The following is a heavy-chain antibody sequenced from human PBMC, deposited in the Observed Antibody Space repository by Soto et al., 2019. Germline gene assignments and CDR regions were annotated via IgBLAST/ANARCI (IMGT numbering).Heavy chain of an antibody. CDR2: TYYRSKWYN. CDR3: VREVAPRGFDP. CDR1: GDSVSSNSAS. D-gene: IGHD2-21*01. Sequence: PSQTLSLTCAISGDSVSSNSASWNLIRQSPSRGLEWLGRTYYRSKWYNDYAVSVKSRITINPDTSKNQFSLQLNSVAPEDTAVYYCVREVAPRGFDPWGQGTLVTVPS. V-gene: IGHV6-1*01. J-gene: IGHJ5*02.